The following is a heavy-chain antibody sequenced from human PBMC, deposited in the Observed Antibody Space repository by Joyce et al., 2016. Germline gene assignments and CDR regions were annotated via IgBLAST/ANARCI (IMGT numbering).Heavy chain of an antibody. CDR2: IYPSGST. V-gene: IGHV4-61*02. CDR1: GGSISRGSPY. D-gene: IGHD2-15*01. CDR3: ARCPGSPYFDY. J-gene: IGHJ4*02. Sequence: QVQLQESGPGLVKPPQTLSLTCTVSGGSISRGSPYWSWIRQPAGKELEWIGRIYPSGSTIYNPSLKSRVTISLDTSKNQFSLKLSSVTATDTAVYYCARCPGSPYFDYWGQGTLVTVSS.